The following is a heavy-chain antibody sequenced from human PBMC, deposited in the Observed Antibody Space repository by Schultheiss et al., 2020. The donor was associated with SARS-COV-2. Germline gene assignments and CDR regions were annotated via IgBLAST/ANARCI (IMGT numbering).Heavy chain of an antibody. V-gene: IGHV1-3*01. CDR1: GYTFTSYA. Sequence: ASVKVSCKASGYTFTSYAMHWVRQAPGQRLEWMGWINAGNGNTKYSQKFQGRVTITRDTSASTAYMELSRLRSDDTAVYYCASGGNSHYYYYYYMDVWGKGTTVTVSS. CDR3: ASGGNSHYYYYYYMDV. D-gene: IGHD4-23*01. J-gene: IGHJ6*03. CDR2: INAGNGNT.